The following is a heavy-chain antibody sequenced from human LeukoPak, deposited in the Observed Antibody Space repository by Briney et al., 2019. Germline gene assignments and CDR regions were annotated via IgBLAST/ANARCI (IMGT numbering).Heavy chain of an antibody. V-gene: IGHV3-33*01. CDR2: IWYDGSNK. J-gene: IGHJ4*02. Sequence: GRSLRLSCAASGFTFSSYGMHWVRQAPGKGLEWVAVIWYDGSNKYYADSVKGRFTISRDNSKNTLYLQMNSLRAEDTAVYYCARASSGWLDYWDQGTLVTVSS. CDR3: ARASSGWLDY. D-gene: IGHD6-19*01. CDR1: GFTFSSYG.